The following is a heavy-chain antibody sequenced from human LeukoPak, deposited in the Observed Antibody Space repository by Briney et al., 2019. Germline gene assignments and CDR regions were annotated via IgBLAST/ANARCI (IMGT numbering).Heavy chain of an antibody. D-gene: IGHD3-16*01. J-gene: IGHJ5*02. Sequence: PSGTLSLTCAVSGGSISSSNWWSWVRPPPGKGLEWIGEIYHSGSTNYNPSLKGRVTISVDKSKNQFSLKLSSVTAADTAVYYCARVGVYDYAKMAFDPWGQGTLVTVSS. CDR2: IYHSGST. V-gene: IGHV4-4*02. CDR1: GGSISSSNW. CDR3: ARVGVYDYAKMAFDP.